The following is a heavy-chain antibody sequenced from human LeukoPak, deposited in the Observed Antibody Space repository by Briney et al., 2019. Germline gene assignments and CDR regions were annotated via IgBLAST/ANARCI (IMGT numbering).Heavy chain of an antibody. CDR3: ARPRGSWYVFDI. CDR2: IKQDGSEK. V-gene: IGHV3-7*01. J-gene: IGHJ3*02. D-gene: IGHD6-13*01. Sequence: GGSLRLSCAASGFTFSSYWMSWVRQAPGKGLEWVANIKQDGSEKYYADSVKGRFTISRDNAKNSLYLQMKSLRAEDTAVYYCARPRGSWYVFDIWGQGTMVTVSS. CDR1: GFTFSSYW.